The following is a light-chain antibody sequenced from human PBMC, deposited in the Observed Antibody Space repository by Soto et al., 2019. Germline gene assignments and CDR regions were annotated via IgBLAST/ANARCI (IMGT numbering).Light chain of an antibody. V-gene: IGKV3-20*01. J-gene: IGKJ1*01. CDR3: QQFGSAWT. CDR2: GAS. Sequence: EISVTHSPGTRTLSPGQRATLSCRASQSVSSNYLAWYHQKPGQAPRLLIYGASSRATGIPDRFSGSGSGTDFTLTISRLEPEDFAVYYCQQFGSAWTFGQGTKVDIK. CDR1: QSVSSNY.